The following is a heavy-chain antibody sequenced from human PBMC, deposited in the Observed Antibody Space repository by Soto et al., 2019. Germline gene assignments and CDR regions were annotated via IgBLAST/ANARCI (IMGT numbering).Heavy chain of an antibody. D-gene: IGHD3-22*01. V-gene: IGHV1-69*02. CDR1: GDTFSSYT. Sequence: QVQLVQSGAEVKKPGSSVKVSCKTSGDTFSSYTISWVRQAPGQGLEWMGRIIPILGIANYAQNFQGRVTITADKSTSTAYMELTSLRSEDTAVYFCASGPRFTMIVRPPDYWGQGTLVTVSS. CDR3: ASGPRFTMIVRPPDY. CDR2: IIPILGIA. J-gene: IGHJ4*02.